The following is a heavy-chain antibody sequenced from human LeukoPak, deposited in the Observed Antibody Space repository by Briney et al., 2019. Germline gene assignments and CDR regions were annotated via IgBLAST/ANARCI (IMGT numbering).Heavy chain of an antibody. CDR1: GFTFSSHA. CDR3: AKWGDYDILTGYYVSDF. Sequence: PGGSLRLSCAASGFTFSSHAMHWVRQAPGKGLEWVSAITGSGDSTYYADSVKGRFTISRDNSKNTLYVEMNTLRAEDTAVYYCAKWGDYDILTGYYVSDFWGQGTLVTVSS. V-gene: IGHV3-23*01. CDR2: ITGSGDST. D-gene: IGHD3-9*01. J-gene: IGHJ4*02.